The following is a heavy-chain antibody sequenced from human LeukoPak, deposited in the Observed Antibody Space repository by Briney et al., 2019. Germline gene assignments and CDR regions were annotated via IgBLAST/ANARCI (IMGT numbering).Heavy chain of an antibody. V-gene: IGHV3-48*02. CDR1: GGTFSNYS. J-gene: IGHJ4*02. D-gene: IGHD1-26*01. CDR2: IGTRSNPI. Sequence: SCKASGGTFSNYSMNWVRQAPGMGLEWISYIGTRSNPIYYADSVKGRFTISRDDAKNSLYLQMNSLRDEDTAVYFCAREARGSGRDFDYWGQGILVTVSS. CDR3: AREARGSGRDFDY.